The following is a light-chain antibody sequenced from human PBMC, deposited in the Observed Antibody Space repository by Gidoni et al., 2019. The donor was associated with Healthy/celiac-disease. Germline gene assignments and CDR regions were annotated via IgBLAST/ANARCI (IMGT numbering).Light chain of an antibody. Sequence: DIQITQSPSTLSASVGDRVTITCRASQSISDWLAWYQQKPGKAPKLLIYRASNLESGVPSRFSGSGSGTQFTLTISSLQPDDFAAYYCQQYTSYWTFGQGTKVEIK. CDR2: RAS. CDR1: QSISDW. CDR3: QQYTSYWT. V-gene: IGKV1-5*03. J-gene: IGKJ1*01.